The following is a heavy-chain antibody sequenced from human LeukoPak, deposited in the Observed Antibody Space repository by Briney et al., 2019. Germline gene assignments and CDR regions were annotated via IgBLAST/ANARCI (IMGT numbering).Heavy chain of an antibody. Sequence: GGSLRLSCAASGFTFNSYAMHWVRQAPGKGLEWVSSITSSSNYIYYADSVKGRFTISRDNAKNSLYLQMNSLRAEDTTVYYCARDCWDYGSGSYCGIDYWGQGTLVTVSS. CDR2: ITSSSNYI. CDR3: ARDCWDYGSGSYCGIDY. V-gene: IGHV3-21*03. J-gene: IGHJ4*02. D-gene: IGHD3-10*01. CDR1: GFTFNSYA.